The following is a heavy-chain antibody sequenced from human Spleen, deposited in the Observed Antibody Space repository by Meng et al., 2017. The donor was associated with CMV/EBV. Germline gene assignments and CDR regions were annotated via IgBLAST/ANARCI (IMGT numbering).Heavy chain of an antibody. CDR1: GYTFDTYD. D-gene: IGHD1-7*01. J-gene: IGHJ4*02. V-gene: IGHV1-8*01. Sequence: ASVKVSCKASGYTFDTYDINWVRQATGQGLEWMGWMSPNSGNTGYPQKFQGRVTMTRNTSTITAYMELSSLRPEDTAVYYCARGTVTGTGGADYWGQGTTVTVSS. CDR3: ARGTVTGTGGADY. CDR2: MSPNSGNT.